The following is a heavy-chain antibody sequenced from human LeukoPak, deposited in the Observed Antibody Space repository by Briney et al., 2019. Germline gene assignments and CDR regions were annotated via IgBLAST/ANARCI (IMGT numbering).Heavy chain of an antibody. CDR1: GFTFSGDG. CDR2: IYFVGRTK. Sequence: GGSLRLSCAASGFTFSGDGMRWVRQAPGKGLEWVAFIYFVGRTKYYADSVKGRFTISRDNSKNTLYLQMNSLRAEDTAVYYCAKDQVRSFGYISDCYYFDCWGQGTLVSASS. V-gene: IGHV3-30*02. D-gene: IGHD6-19*01. J-gene: IGHJ4*02. CDR3: AKDQVRSFGYISDCYYFDC.